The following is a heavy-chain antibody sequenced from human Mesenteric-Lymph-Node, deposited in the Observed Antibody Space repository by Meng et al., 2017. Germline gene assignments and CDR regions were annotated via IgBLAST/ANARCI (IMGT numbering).Heavy chain of an antibody. Sequence: QVQLLESGGGVVQPGRSLRLSCSTSGFTFSTYGMHWVRQAPGKGLEWVAVISYDGSNKYYAESVKGRFTISRDNSKNTLHLQMNSLRAEDTAVYYCAKVAYASTWYVPHFDYWGQGTLVTVSS. D-gene: IGHD6-13*01. J-gene: IGHJ4*02. V-gene: IGHV3-30*18. CDR3: AKVAYASTWYVPHFDY. CDR1: GFTFSTYG. CDR2: ISYDGSNK.